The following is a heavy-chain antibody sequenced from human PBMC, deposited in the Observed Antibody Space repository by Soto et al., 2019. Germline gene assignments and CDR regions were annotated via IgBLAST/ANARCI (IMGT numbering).Heavy chain of an antibody. V-gene: IGHV4-59*08. J-gene: IGHJ4*02. CDR3: ARHKYGTSPHFDY. Sequence: PSETLSLTCTVSGGSVDSYYWSWIRQPPGKGLEWIGYIYYSGSTNYNPSLKSRVTISVDTSKNQLSLKLSSVTAADTAVYYCARHKYGTSPHFDYWGQGTMVTVS. CDR1: GGSVDSYY. D-gene: IGHD2-2*01. CDR2: IYYSGST.